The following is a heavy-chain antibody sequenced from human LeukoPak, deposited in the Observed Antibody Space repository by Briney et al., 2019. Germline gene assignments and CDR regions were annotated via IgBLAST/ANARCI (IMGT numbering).Heavy chain of an antibody. CDR3: ARASSYDILTGYYKMGADFDY. CDR2: INHSGST. D-gene: IGHD3-9*01. V-gene: IGHV4-34*01. J-gene: IGHJ4*02. Sequence: SETLSLTCAVYGGSFSGYYWSWIRQPPGKGLEWIGEINHSGSTNYNPSLKSRVTISVDTSKNQFSLKLSSVTAADTAVYYCARASSYDILTGYYKMGADFDYWGQGTLVTVSS. CDR1: GGSFSGYY.